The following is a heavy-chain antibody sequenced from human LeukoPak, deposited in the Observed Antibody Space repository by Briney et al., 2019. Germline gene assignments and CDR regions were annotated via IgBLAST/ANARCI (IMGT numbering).Heavy chain of an antibody. V-gene: IGHV3-21*01. CDR2: ISSSSSYI. CDR1: GFTFSSYS. D-gene: IGHD3-22*01. CDR3: ARDPHYYDTTADY. Sequence: GGSMRLSCAASGFTFSSYSMNWVRQAPGKGLEWVSSISSSSSYIYYVNSMKGRFTISRNNATNSLYLQMNSLRAEDTAVYYCARDPHYYDTTADYWGQGTLVTVSS. J-gene: IGHJ4*02.